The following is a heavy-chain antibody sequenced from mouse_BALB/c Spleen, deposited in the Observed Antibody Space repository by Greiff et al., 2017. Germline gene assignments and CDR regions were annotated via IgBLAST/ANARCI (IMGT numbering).Heavy chain of an antibody. CDR1: GFTFSSYT. CDR3: TREGGNLAWFAY. CDR2: ISSGGSYT. J-gene: IGHJ3*01. Sequence: EVQLVESGGGLVKPGGSLKLSCAASGFTFSSYTMSWVRQTPEKRLEWVATISSGGSYTYYPDSVKGRFTISKDNAKNTLYLQMSSLKSEDTAMYYCTREGGNLAWFAYWGQGTLVTVSA. V-gene: IGHV5-6-4*01. D-gene: IGHD2-1*01.